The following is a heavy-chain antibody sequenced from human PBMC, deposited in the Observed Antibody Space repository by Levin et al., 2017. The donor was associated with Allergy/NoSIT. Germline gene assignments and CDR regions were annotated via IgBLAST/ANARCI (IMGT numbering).Heavy chain of an antibody. Sequence: ASVKVSCKASGYTFADFYMHWVRQAPGQGLEGMGWINPKSGGTRYSQDFQGRVTMTTDTSISTAYMELSRVRSDGTGVYYCVPGGDSHDTTGDQYYFDYWGQGTLVTVSS. CDR2: INPKSGGT. V-gene: IGHV1-2*02. CDR3: VPGGDSHDTTGDQYYFDY. CDR1: GYTFADFY. J-gene: IGHJ4*02. D-gene: IGHD3-22*01.